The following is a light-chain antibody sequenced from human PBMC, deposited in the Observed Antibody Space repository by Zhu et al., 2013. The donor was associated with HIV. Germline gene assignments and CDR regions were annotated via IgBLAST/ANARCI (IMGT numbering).Light chain of an antibody. CDR3: QQYNEWPVLT. J-gene: IGKJ4*01. CDR1: QGISSA. Sequence: IQMTQSPSSLSASVGDRVTITCRASQGISSALAWYQQKPGKAPKLLIYDASSLESGVPSRFSGSGSGTDFTLTISSLQSEDFAVYYCQQYNEWPVLTFGGGTKVEIK. V-gene: IGKV1D-13*01. CDR2: DAS.